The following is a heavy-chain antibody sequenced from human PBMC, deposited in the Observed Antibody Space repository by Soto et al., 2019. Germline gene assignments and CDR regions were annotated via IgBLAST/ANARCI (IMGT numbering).Heavy chain of an antibody. CDR3: ARTSGREWLSSSGMDV. V-gene: IGHV5-51*01. J-gene: IGHJ6*02. D-gene: IGHD3-3*01. CDR1: GYSFTSYW. Sequence: LGESLKISCKGSGYSFTSYWIGWVRQMPGKGLEWMGIIYPGDSDTRYSPSFQGQVTISADKSISTAYLQWSSLKASDTAMYYCARTSGREWLSSSGMDVWGQGTTVTVSS. CDR2: IYPGDSDT.